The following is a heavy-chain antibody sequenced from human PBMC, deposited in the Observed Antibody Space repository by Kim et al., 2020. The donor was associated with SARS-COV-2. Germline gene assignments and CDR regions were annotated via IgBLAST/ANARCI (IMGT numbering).Heavy chain of an antibody. CDR3: AKEEGGPYYDFWSGAYWYFDL. J-gene: IGHJ2*01. CDR1: GFTFSSYG. D-gene: IGHD3-3*01. V-gene: IGHV3-30*18. CDR2: ISYDGSNK. Sequence: GGSLRLSCAASGFTFSSYGMHWVRQAPGKGLEWVAVISYDGSNKYYADSVKGRFTISRDNSKNTLYLQMNSLRAEDTAVYYCAKEEGGPYYDFWSGAYWYFDLWGRGTLVTVSS.